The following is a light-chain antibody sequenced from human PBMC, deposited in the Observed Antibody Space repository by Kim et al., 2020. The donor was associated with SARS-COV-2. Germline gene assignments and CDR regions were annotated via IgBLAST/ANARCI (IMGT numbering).Light chain of an antibody. Sequence: SVGDSATITSRASQSISTHVHWYQQKPGKAPKLLIYAASTLEDGVPSRFVGGGSGTDFTLTIYSLQPEDFATYFCQQTYSSLHITFGQGTRLEIK. CDR3: QQTYSSLHIT. CDR2: AAS. J-gene: IGKJ5*01. V-gene: IGKV1-39*01. CDR1: QSISTH.